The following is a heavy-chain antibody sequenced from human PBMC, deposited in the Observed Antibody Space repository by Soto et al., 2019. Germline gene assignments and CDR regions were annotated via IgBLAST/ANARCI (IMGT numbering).Heavy chain of an antibody. V-gene: IGHV4-39*01. CDR3: ARRTVNIRTFYSGLKTHCFDY. D-gene: IGHD6-19*01. Sequence: SETLSLTCTFSGVSISSSSYYWGWIRQPPGKGLEWIGSIYYSGSTYYNPSLQSRVAISVDTSKNQFSLKLKSVTAADTAIYYCARRTVNIRTFYSGLKTHCFDYWGQGAPVTVSS. CDR2: IYYSGST. J-gene: IGHJ4*02. CDR1: GVSISSSSYY.